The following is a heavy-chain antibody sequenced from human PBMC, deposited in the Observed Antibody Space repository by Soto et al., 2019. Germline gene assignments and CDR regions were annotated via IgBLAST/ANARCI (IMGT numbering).Heavy chain of an antibody. CDR1: GFTFRDYG. CDR2: ISAYNANM. V-gene: IGHV1-18*01. Sequence: ASVKVSCKSSGFTFRDYGFYWVRQAPGQGLEWIGWISAYNANMQIAQKLQGRVTITADEFTRTAYMEMNSLRSEDAAVYYCASWLKGPDIGNYYYGMDVWGQGTTVTAP. CDR3: ASWLKGPDIGNYYYGMDV. D-gene: IGHD2-15*01. J-gene: IGHJ6*02.